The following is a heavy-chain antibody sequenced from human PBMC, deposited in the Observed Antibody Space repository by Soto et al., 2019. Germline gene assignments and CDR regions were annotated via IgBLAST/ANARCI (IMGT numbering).Heavy chain of an antibody. CDR2: ISSSSSYI. CDR3: ARKGQGITGTTDY. CDR1: GFTFSSYS. J-gene: IGHJ4*02. Sequence: EVQLVESGGGLVKPGGSLRLSCAASGFTFSSYSMNWVRQAPGKGLEWVSSISSSSSYIYYADSVKGRFTISRDNAKNSLYLQMNSLRAEDTAVYYCARKGQGITGTTDYWGQGTLVTVSS. D-gene: IGHD1-20*01. V-gene: IGHV3-21*01.